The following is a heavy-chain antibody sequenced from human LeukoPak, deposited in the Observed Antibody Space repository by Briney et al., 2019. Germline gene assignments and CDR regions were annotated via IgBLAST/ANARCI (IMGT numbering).Heavy chain of an antibody. J-gene: IGHJ4*02. D-gene: IGHD6-13*01. CDR1: GYSIRNGYH. Sequence: SETLSLTCSVSGYSIRNGYHWGWIRQPPGKGLEWIGSIYQSGSTYDNPSLKSRVTMSVDTSKNQFSLKLSSVTAADTAVYYCASEIAAAEEFDYWGQGTLVTVSS. V-gene: IGHV4-38-2*02. CDR3: ASEIAAAEEFDY. CDR2: IYQSGST.